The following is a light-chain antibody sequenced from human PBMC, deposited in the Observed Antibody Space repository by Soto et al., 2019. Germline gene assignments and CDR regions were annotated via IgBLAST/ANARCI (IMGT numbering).Light chain of an antibody. CDR2: AAS. V-gene: IGKV1-39*01. Sequence: DIQVTQSPSSLSASVGDRVTITCRASQSISSYLNWYQQKPGKAPKLLIYAASSLQSGVPSRFSGSGSGTDFTLTISSLQPEDFATYDCQQSYRTPSITFCQVTLLAVK. CDR1: QSISSY. J-gene: IGKJ5*01. CDR3: QQSYRTPSIT.